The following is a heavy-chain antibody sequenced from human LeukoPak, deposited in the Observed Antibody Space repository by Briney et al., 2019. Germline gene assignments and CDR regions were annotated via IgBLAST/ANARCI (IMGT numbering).Heavy chain of an antibody. CDR3: ARGGYYGSGNDFRFDP. CDR2: IYHSGST. Sequence: SETLSLTCAVYGGSFSGYYWSWIRQPPGKGLEWIGEIYHSGSTNYNPPLKSRVTISVDKSKNQFSLKLSSVTAADTAVYYCARGGYYGSGNDFRFDPWGQGTLVTVSS. J-gene: IGHJ5*02. V-gene: IGHV4-34*01. CDR1: GGSFSGYY. D-gene: IGHD3-10*01.